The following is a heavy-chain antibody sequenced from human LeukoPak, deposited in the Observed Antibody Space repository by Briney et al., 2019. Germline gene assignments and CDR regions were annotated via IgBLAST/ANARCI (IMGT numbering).Heavy chain of an antibody. CDR2: VHLNGAT. D-gene: IGHD1-26*01. Sequence: TSETLSLTCGVSGGSISSTNWWSWVRQPPGQGLEWIGEVHLNGATHYNPSLGSRVSMSIDKSKNHMSLKLTSVTAADTAIYYCTRESGAFSPFGFWGQGTLVTVSS. CDR3: TRESGAFSPFGF. V-gene: IGHV4-4*02. J-gene: IGHJ4*02. CDR1: GGSISSTNW.